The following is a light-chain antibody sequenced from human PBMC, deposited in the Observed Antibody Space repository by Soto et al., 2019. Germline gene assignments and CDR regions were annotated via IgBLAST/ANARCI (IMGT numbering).Light chain of an antibody. Sequence: QSVLTQPRSVSGSPGQSVTISCTGTSSDIGTYSYVSWYQQHPGKAPKLMIYNVSRRPSGVPDRFSGSKSGNTASLTISGLQAEDEADYYCCSYAGSYTLTVFGGGTKLTVL. CDR1: SSDIGTYSY. J-gene: IGLJ2*01. V-gene: IGLV2-11*01. CDR2: NVS. CDR3: CSYAGSYTLTV.